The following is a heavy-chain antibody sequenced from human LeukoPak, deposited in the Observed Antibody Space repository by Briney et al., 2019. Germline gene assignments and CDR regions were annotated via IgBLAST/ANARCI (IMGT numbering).Heavy chain of an antibody. D-gene: IGHD2-15*01. CDR1: GFTFSSYA. CDR3: ARSDGGSYDY. J-gene: IGHJ4*02. Sequence: GRSLRLSCAASGFTFSSYAMHWVRQAPGKGLEWVAVISYDGSNKYYADSVKGRFTISRDNSKNTLYLQMNSLRAEDTAVYYCARSDGGSYDYWGQGTLVTVYS. CDR2: ISYDGSNK. V-gene: IGHV3-30*04.